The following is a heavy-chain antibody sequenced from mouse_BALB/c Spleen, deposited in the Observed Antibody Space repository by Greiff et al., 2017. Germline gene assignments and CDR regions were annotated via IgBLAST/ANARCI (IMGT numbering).Heavy chain of an antibody. D-gene: IGHD2-12*01. J-gene: IGHJ4*01. V-gene: IGHV14-4*02. Sequence: EVQLQQSGAELVRSGASVKLSCTASGFNIKDYYMHWVKQRPEQGLEWIGWIDPENGDTEYAPKFQGKATMTADTSSNTAYLQLSSLTSEDTAVYYCNGRDDVLYAMDYWGQGTSVTVSS. CDR2: IDPENGDT. CDR3: NGRDDVLYAMDY. CDR1: GFNIKDYY.